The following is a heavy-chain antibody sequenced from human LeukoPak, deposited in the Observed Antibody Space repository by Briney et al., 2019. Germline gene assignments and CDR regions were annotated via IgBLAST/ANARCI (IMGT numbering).Heavy chain of an antibody. J-gene: IGHJ3*02. D-gene: IGHD1-26*01. CDR1: GFTFRTYG. V-gene: IGHV3-48*04. Sequence: GGSLRLSCAASGFTFRTYGMNWVRQAPGKGLEWISYINSNSDTVHYSNSVEGRFTISRDNAKNSLYLQMNSLRAEDTAMYYCARDVLVGSVSDDAFDIWGQGTMVTVSS. CDR3: ARDVLVGSVSDDAFDI. CDR2: INSNSDTV.